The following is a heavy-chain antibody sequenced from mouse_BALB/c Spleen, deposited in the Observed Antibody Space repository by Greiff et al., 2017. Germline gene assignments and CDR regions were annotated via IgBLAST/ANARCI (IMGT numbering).Heavy chain of an antibody. J-gene: IGHJ4*01. CDR2: IDPANGNT. CDR1: GFNIKDTY. Sequence: EVQLKESGAELVKPGASVKLSCTASGFNIKDTYMHWVKQRPEQGLEWIGRIDPANGNTKYDPKFQGKATITADTSSNTAYLQLSSLTSEDTAVYYCARDYGSSYAMDYWGQGTSVTVSS. CDR3: ARDYGSSYAMDY. V-gene: IGHV14-3*02. D-gene: IGHD1-1*01.